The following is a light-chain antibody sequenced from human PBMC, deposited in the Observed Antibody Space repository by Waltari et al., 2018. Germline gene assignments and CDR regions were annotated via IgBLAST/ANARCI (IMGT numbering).Light chain of an antibody. CDR3: QQYCNVPHS. V-gene: IGKV4-1*01. CDR2: WAS. J-gene: IGKJ2*01. Sequence: DIVMTQSPDSLAVSLGERATINCKSSQSVLCSSNNKNSLAWYQQKPGQPPKLVIYWASTRESVVPDRVSGIESGTDFTLTISSLQAEDVAVYYCQQYCNVPHSFGQGTKLEIK. CDR1: QSVLCSSNNKNS.